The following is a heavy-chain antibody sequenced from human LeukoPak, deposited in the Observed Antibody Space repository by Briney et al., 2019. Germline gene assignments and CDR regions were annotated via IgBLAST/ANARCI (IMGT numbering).Heavy chain of an antibody. D-gene: IGHD1-26*01. CDR2: IKQDGSET. V-gene: IGHV3-7*01. J-gene: IGHJ4*02. CDR3: ARAGGRASGSSY. CDR1: GFTFSNYW. Sequence: PGGSLRLSCAASGFTFSNYWMTWVRQAPGKGLEGVANIKQDGSETYYVDSVKGRFTISRDNSNNSLYLQMSSLRAADKAVYYCARAGGRASGSSYWGQGTLVTVSS.